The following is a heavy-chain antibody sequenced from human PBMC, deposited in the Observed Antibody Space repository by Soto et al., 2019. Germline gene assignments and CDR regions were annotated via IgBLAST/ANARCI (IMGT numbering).Heavy chain of an antibody. CDR2: TSYQGSNK. D-gene: IGHD1-1*01. Sequence: QVQLVESGGGVVQPGRSLRLSCAAFGFTFDHYSMHWFRQAPGKGLEWVALTSYQGSNKYYADSVKGRFTISRDNAKNKLFLEVNRLRTEDTAVYYCARPNIQSAWNDGFDIWGQGTMVTVSS. CDR3: ARPNIQSAWNDGFDI. V-gene: IGHV3-30-3*01. J-gene: IGHJ3*02. CDR1: GFTFDHYS.